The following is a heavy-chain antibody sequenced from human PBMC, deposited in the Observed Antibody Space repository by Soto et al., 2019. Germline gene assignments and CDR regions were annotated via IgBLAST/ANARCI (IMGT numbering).Heavy chain of an antibody. J-gene: IGHJ4*02. D-gene: IGHD3-16*02. CDR2: IYFSGKT. Sequence: PSETLSLTCTVSGGSISSGGYYWSWIRQHPGKGLEWIGYIYFSGKTYYNPSLKSRVTMSVDTSKNQFSLKLSSVTAADTAVYYCARVLGGVYDYVWENYRPGSFDCWGQGTLVTVSS. CDR3: ARVLGGVYDYVWENYRPGSFDC. CDR1: GGSISSGGYY. V-gene: IGHV4-31*03.